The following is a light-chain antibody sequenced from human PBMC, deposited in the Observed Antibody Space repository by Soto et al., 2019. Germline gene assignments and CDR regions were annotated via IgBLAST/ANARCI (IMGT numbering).Light chain of an antibody. CDR3: QEYYSTPLT. V-gene: IGKV4-1*01. CDR2: WAS. CDR1: QSVLYSSNNKNF. J-gene: IGKJ4*01. Sequence: DIVMTQSPDSLAVSLGERAAINCKSSQSVLYSSNNKNFLAWYQQKPGQPPKLLIYWASTRESGVPDRFSGRRSWKRFPLNLSHPQAEDFAIFYCQEYYSTPLTFGGGTKVEIK.